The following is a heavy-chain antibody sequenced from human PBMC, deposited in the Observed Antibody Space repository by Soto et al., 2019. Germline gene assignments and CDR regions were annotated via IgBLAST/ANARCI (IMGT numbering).Heavy chain of an antibody. V-gene: IGHV2-5*01. J-gene: IGHJ4*02. CDR1: GFSLSTSGVG. D-gene: IGHD1-26*01. CDR2: IYWNDDK. Sequence: SGPTLVNPTQTLTLTCTFSGFSLSTSGVGVGWIRQPPGKALGWLALIYWNDDKRYSPSLKSRLTITKDTSKNQVVLTMTNMDPVDTATYYCAHRRAWELHGDYWGQGTLVTVSS. CDR3: AHRRAWELHGDY.